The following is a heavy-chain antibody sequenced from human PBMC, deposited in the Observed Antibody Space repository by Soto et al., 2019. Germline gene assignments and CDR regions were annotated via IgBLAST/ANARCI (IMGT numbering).Heavy chain of an antibody. CDR2: IYYSGST. CDR3: ARGVATVRIDY. Sequence: SETLSLTCTVSGGSVSSGSYYWSWIRQPPGKGLEWIGYIYYSGSTNYNPSLKSRVTISVDTSKNQFSLKLSSVTAADTAVYYCARGVATVRIDYWGQGTLVTVS. V-gene: IGHV4-61*01. CDR1: GGSVSSGSYY. J-gene: IGHJ4*02. D-gene: IGHD4-17*01.